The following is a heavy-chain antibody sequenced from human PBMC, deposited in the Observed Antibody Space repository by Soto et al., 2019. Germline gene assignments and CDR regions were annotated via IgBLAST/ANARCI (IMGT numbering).Heavy chain of an antibody. J-gene: IGHJ4*02. CDR3: AGGWGGGWWNFFAS. CDR2: IYRGGGT. Sequence: PGGSLRLSCAASGCSVIGSYMGWVRQAPGKGLEWVSVIYRGGGTYYVDSVKGRFTISRDNSENTLYLQMNSLRADDTAVYYCAGGWGGGWWNFFASWGQGPLVTVS. D-gene: IGHD2-8*02. V-gene: IGHV3-53*01. CDR1: GCSVIGSY.